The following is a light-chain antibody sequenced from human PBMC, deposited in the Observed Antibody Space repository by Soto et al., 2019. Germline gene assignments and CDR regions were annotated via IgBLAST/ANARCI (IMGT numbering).Light chain of an antibody. Sequence: DIQMTQSPSTLSTSVGDRVTITCRASQNINNWLAWYHQTPGKAPRLLIYDAFSLESGVPSRFSGTGSGTEFTLTISSLQPDDLATYFCQQYHTVPYTFGQGTKLEIK. J-gene: IGKJ2*01. CDR2: DAF. CDR3: QQYHTVPYT. CDR1: QNINNW. V-gene: IGKV1-5*01.